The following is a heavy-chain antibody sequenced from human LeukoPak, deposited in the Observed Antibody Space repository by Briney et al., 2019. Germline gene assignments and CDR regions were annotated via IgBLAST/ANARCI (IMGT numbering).Heavy chain of an antibody. CDR3: ARDPSSAFDI. Sequence: SETLSLTCTVSGGSISSGDYYWSWIRQPPGKGLEWIGYIYYSGSTYYNPSLESRVTISVDTSKNQFSLKLSSVTAADTAVYYCARDPSSAFDIWGQGTMVTVSS. CDR1: GGSISSGDYY. CDR2: IYYSGST. J-gene: IGHJ3*02. V-gene: IGHV4-30-4*01.